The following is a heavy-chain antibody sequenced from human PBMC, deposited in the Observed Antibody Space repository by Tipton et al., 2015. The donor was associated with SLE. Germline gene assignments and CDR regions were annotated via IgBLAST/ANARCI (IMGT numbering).Heavy chain of an antibody. CDR1: GFDFSIHI. D-gene: IGHD6-25*01. J-gene: IGHJ3*01. CDR2: IGISSGFI. Sequence: SLRLSCAVSGFDFSIHIMNWVRQAPGKGLDWVSSIGISSGFIYYADSVKGRFTISRDNAKSSLYLQMNSLTADDTAVYYCTRQRRAAVGGAFTFDVWGQGTMVTVSA. V-gene: IGHV3-21*03. CDR3: TRQRRAAVGGAFTFDV.